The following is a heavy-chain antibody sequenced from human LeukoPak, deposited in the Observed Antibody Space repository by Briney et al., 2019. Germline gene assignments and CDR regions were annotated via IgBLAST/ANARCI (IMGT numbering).Heavy chain of an antibody. CDR3: ARGRYYDSSTYSEYSGMDV. J-gene: IGHJ6*02. D-gene: IGHD3-22*01. V-gene: IGHV3-48*04. Sequence: PGGSLRLSCAASGFTFSLYSMNWVRKAPGKGLEWVSHITRSSTTIYYADSVEGRFTVSRDNAKHSLYLQMNSLRAEDTAVYYCARGRYYDSSTYSEYSGMDVWGQGTTVTVSS. CDR2: ITRSSTTI. CDR1: GFTFSLYS.